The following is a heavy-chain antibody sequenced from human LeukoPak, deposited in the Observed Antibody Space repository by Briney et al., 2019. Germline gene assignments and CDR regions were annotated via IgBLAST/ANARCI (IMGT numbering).Heavy chain of an antibody. CDR2: IDAGNGNT. CDR3: ARQTGGDGYNPGAEYFQR. J-gene: IGHJ1*01. CDR1: GYTFTSYA. V-gene: IGHV1-3*01. Sequence: ASVKVSCKASGYTFTSYAMHWVRQAPGQRLEWMGWIDAGNGNTKYSQKFQGRVTITRDTSASTAYMELSSLRSEDTAVYYCARQTGGDGYNPGAEYFQRWGQGTLVTVSS. D-gene: IGHD5-24*01.